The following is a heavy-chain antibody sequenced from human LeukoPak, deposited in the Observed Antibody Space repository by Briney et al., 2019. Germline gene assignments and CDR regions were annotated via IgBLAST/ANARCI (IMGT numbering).Heavy chain of an antibody. J-gene: IGHJ3*02. D-gene: IGHD5-18*01. CDR1: GFTFSTYW. CDR3: ARAGYPYAFDI. Sequence: GGSLRLSCAASGFTFSTYWMHWVRQAPGKGLVWLSRIGHDGSSSSYADSVKGRFTISRDNAKNTLYLQMNSLRADDTAVYYCARAGYPYAFDIWGQGTMVTVSS. V-gene: IGHV3-74*01. CDR2: IGHDGSSS.